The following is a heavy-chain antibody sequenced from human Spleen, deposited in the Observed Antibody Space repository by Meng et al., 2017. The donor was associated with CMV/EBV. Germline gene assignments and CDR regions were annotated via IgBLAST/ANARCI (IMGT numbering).Heavy chain of an antibody. V-gene: IGHV3-48*04. J-gene: IGHJ4*02. CDR2: ISSSGSTI. Sequence: GGSLRLSCAASGFTFSSYSMNWVRQAPGKGLEWISYISSSGSTIYYADSVKGRFTISRDNAKNSLFLQMNSLRAEDTAVYYCARWGWRTARVGPRFDYWGQGTLVTVSS. CDR1: GFTFSSYS. D-gene: IGHD6-6*01. CDR3: ARWGWRTARVGPRFDY.